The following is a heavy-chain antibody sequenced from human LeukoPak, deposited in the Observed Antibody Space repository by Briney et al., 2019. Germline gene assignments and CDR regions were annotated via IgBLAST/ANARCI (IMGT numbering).Heavy chain of an antibody. J-gene: IGHJ4*02. CDR2: IYYSGST. D-gene: IGHD3-16*02. Sequence: GSLRLSCAASGFTFNNYWMSWLRQAPGKGLEWIGSIYYSGSTYYNPSLKSRVTISVDTSKNQFSLKLSSVTAADTAVYYCARYMITFGGVIDSIDYWGQGTLVTVSS. CDR3: ARYMITFGGVIDSIDY. V-gene: IGHV4-39*01. CDR1: GFTFNNYW.